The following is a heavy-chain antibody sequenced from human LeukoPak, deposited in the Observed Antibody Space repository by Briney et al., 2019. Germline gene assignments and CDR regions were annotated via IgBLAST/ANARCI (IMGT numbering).Heavy chain of an antibody. Sequence: KPSETLSLTCTVSGGSINSYYWSWIRQPPGKGLEWIGEISRGGSTNYNPSLKSRVTISVDTSKNQFSLKLSSVTAADTAVYYCARRRYFDLWGRGTLVTVSS. CDR3: ARRRYFDL. CDR2: ISRGGST. CDR1: GGSINSYY. V-gene: IGHV4-34*01. J-gene: IGHJ2*01.